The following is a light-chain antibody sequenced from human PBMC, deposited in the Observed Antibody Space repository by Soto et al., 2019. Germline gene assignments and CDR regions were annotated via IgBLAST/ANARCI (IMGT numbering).Light chain of an antibody. CDR1: QNLLHTNGYNY. V-gene: IGKV2-28*01. Sequence: DIVVTQSPLSLPVTPGEPASISCRSSQNLLHTNGYNYLDWYVQKTGQSPQLLIYLGSNRASGVPDRFSGSGSGTDFTLKISRVEAEDVGVYYCIQALETPFTFGPGTKVEIK. J-gene: IGKJ3*01. CDR2: LGS. CDR3: IQALETPFT.